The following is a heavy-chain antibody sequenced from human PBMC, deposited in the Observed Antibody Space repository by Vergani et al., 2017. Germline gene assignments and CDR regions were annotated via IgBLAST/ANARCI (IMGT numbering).Heavy chain of an antibody. CDR3: VKDIAASGNYWYFDL. V-gene: IGHV3-9*01. D-gene: IGHD6-13*01. J-gene: IGHJ2*01. CDR1: GFTFSSYS. Sequence: EVQLVESGGGLVQPGGSLRLSCAASGFTFSSYSMNWVRQAPGKGLEWVSGINWNSDSIAYADSVKGRFTISRDNAKNSLYLQMNSLRAEDTALYYCVKDIAASGNYWYFDLWGRGTLVTVSS. CDR2: INWNSDSI.